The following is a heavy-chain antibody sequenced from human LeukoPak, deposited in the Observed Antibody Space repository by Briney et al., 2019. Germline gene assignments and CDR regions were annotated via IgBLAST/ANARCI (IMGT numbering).Heavy chain of an antibody. CDR2: ISSSGSTI. CDR1: GFTFSDHA. Sequence: PGGSLRLSCAASGFTFSDHAMDWVRQAPGKGLEWVSYISSSGSTIYYADSVKGRFTISRDNAKNSLYLQMHSLRAEDTALYYCARQYCSGGSCYDYYYYMDVWGKGTTVTVSS. J-gene: IGHJ6*03. D-gene: IGHD2-15*01. V-gene: IGHV3-11*04. CDR3: ARQYCSGGSCYDYYYYMDV.